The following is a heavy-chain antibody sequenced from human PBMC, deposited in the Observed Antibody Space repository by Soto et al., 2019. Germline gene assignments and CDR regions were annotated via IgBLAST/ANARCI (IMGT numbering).Heavy chain of an antibody. V-gene: IGHV4-30-2*01. Sequence: QLQLQESGSGLVKPSQTLSLTCAVSGGSISSGGYSWSWIRQPPGKGRGWIGYIYHSGSTYYTPSPXSXXTISVDRSKNQFSLKLSSVTAADTAVYYCARVPDRWGQGTLVTVSS. J-gene: IGHJ5*02. CDR2: IYHSGST. CDR3: ARVPDR. CDR1: GGSISSGGYS. D-gene: IGHD2-2*01.